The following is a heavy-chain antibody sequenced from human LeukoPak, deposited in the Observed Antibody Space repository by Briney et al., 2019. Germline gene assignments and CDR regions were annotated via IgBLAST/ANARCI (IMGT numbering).Heavy chain of an antibody. CDR3: ARVGYYYDSSADEGYFDY. CDR2: IIPTFGTA. J-gene: IGHJ4*02. D-gene: IGHD3-22*01. V-gene: IGHV1-69*05. Sequence: SVKVSCKASGGTFSSYAISWVRQAPGQGLEWMGRIIPTFGTANYAQKFQGRVTITTDESTSTAYMELSSLRSEDTAVYYCARVGYYYDSSADEGYFDYWGQGTLVTVSS. CDR1: GGTFSSYA.